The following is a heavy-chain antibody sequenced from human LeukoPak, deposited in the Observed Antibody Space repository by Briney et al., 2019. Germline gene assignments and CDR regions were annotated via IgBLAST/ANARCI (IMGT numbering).Heavy chain of an antibody. J-gene: IGHJ5*02. CDR1: GGSISSGGYY. CDR2: IHHSGST. V-gene: IGHV4-31*03. CDR3: ANYGSGSYRFDP. Sequence: SETLSLTCTVSGGSISSGGYYWSWIRQHPGKGLEWIGYIHHSGSTYYNPSLKSRLIISLDMSKNQFSLKLNSVTAADTAVYYCANYGSGSYRFDPWGQGTLVTVSS. D-gene: IGHD3-10*01.